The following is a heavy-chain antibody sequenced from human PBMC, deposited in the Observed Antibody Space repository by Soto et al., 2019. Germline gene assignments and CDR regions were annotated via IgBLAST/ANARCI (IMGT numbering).Heavy chain of an antibody. Sequence: ASVKVSCKASGYTFTGNYMHWVRQAPGQGLEWMGIINPSGGSTSYAQKFQGRVTMTRDTSTSTVYMELSSLRSEDTAVYYCARDLGIAAAGPTSPYYYGMDVWGQGTTVTVFS. CDR3: ARDLGIAAAGPTSPYYYGMDV. CDR2: INPSGGST. V-gene: IGHV1-46*01. CDR1: GYTFTGNY. J-gene: IGHJ6*02. D-gene: IGHD6-13*01.